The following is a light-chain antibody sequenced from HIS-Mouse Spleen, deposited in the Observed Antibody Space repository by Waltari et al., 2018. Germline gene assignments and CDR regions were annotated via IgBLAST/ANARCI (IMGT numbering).Light chain of an antibody. CDR3: CSYAGSSTYV. J-gene: IGLJ1*01. V-gene: IGLV2-23*01. CDR1: SRDGGSYNL. Sequence: QSALTQPASVSGSPGQSITISCTGTSRDGGSYNLVSWYQQHPGKGPKLMIYEGSKRPSGVSNRFSGSKSGNTASLTISGLQAEDEADYYCCSYAGSSTYVFGTGTKVTVL. CDR2: EGS.